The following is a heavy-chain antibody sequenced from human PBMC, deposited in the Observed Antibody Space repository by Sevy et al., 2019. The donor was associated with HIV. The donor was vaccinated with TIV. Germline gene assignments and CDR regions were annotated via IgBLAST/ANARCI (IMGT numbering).Heavy chain of an antibody. CDR3: ARAYSEYYYGMDV. V-gene: IGHV4-59*01. J-gene: IGHJ6*02. Sequence: SETLSLTCSVSGVSISGYYWSWIRQPTGKGLEWIGYIYYNGRTNYKPSLKSRVTISVDTSKNQFSLKVNSVTAADTAVYYCARAYSEYYYGMDVWGQGTTVTVSS. D-gene: IGHD4-4*01. CDR2: IYYNGRT. CDR1: GVSISGYY.